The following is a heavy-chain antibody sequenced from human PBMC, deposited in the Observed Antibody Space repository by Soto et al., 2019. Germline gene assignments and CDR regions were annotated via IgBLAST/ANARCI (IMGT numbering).Heavy chain of an antibody. Sequence: SETLSLTCTVSGGSITNYYWSLIRQPPGKALQWIGYIYYSGSTNYNPSLRSRITMSVDTSKNQFSLKLASVTAADTAVYYCARDRGYSNWYDPWGQGTLVTVSS. CDR3: ARDRGYSNWYDP. V-gene: IGHV4-59*01. CDR2: IYYSGST. J-gene: IGHJ5*02. D-gene: IGHD5-18*01. CDR1: GGSITNYY.